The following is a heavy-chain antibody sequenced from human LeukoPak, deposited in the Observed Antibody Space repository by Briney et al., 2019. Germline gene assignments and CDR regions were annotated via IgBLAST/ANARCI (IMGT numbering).Heavy chain of an antibody. V-gene: IGHV1-69*05. CDR2: ISPIFGTA. J-gene: IGHJ4*02. CDR3: GRGVYRYGNDPFSFFDH. D-gene: IGHD5-18*01. Sequence: SVKVSSKASGGTFSIYGISWVRQAPGQGLEWMGGISPIFGTANYAQKFQGRVTIITDESTSTAYMELSSLRSEDTAVYYWGRGVYRYGNDPFSFFDHGGQGTLVTVPS. CDR1: GGTFSIYG.